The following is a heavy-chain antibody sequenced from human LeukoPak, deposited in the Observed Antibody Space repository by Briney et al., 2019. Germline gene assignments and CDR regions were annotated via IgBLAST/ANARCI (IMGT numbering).Heavy chain of an antibody. V-gene: IGHV3-23*01. CDR1: GFTFSSYA. CDR2: ISGSGGST. CDR3: AKDKSGSSWYPYYFDY. J-gene: IGHJ4*02. D-gene: IGHD6-13*01. Sequence: GGSLRLSCAASGFTFSSYAMSWVRQAPGKGLEWVSAISGSGGSTYYADSVKGRFTISRDNSTNTLYLQMNSLRAEDTAVYYCAKDKSGSSWYPYYFDYWGQGTLVTVSS.